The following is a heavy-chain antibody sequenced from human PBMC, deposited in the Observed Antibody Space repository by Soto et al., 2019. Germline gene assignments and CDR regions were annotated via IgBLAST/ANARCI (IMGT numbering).Heavy chain of an antibody. J-gene: IGHJ6*02. CDR3: AGEGPALCYCFGMDV. CDR2: ISGYNGNT. CDR1: GYSFTTYG. Sequence: QVQLVQSRGEVKKPGASVKVSCKTSGYSFTTYGISWVRQAPGQGLEWMGWISGYNGNTNYAQNLQGRVTMTTTTSXXTAYIERRSLGSDGTAVYYCAGEGPALCYCFGMDVWGQGGTVTVSS. V-gene: IGHV1-18*01.